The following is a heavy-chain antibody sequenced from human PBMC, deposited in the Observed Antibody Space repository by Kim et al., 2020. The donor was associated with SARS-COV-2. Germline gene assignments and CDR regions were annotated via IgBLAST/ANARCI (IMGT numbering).Heavy chain of an antibody. Sequence: GGSLRLSCAASGFTFSNAWMSWVRQAPGKGLEWVGRIKSKTDGGTTDYAAPVKGRFTISRDDSKNTLYLQMNSLKTEDTAVYYCTTSIAAAGTRYDYYYYGMDVWGQGTTVTVSS. D-gene: IGHD6-13*01. CDR1: GFTFSNAW. J-gene: IGHJ6*02. CDR2: IKSKTDGGTT. V-gene: IGHV3-15*01. CDR3: TTSIAAAGTRYDYYYYGMDV.